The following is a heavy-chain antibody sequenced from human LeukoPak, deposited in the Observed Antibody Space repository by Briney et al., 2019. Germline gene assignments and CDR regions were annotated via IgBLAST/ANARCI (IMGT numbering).Heavy chain of an antibody. CDR2: MNPNSGNT. Sequence: GASVKVSCKASGYTFTSYDINWVRQATGQGLEWMGWMNPNSGNTGYAQKFQGRVTMTRNTSISTAYMELSSLRSDDTAVYYCASTSEDCGGDCYSIYYYYGMDVWGQGTTVTVSS. CDR1: GYTFTSYD. CDR3: ASTSEDCGGDCYSIYYYYGMDV. V-gene: IGHV1-8*01. D-gene: IGHD2-21*02. J-gene: IGHJ6*02.